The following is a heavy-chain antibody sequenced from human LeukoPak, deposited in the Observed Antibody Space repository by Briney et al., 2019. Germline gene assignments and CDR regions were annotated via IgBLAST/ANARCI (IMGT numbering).Heavy chain of an antibody. CDR2: IYSSGDT. CDR1: GGSISSGDSS. CDR3: ARTPGYCSGTSCYIGY. V-gene: IGHV4-30-4*01. D-gene: IGHD2-2*02. Sequence: PSQTLSLTCIVSGGSISSGDSSWSWIRQPPGKGLEWIGYIYSSGDTYYNPSLKSRVTISVDTSKNQFSLRLSSVTAADTAVYYCARTPGYCSGTSCYIGYWGQGTLVTVSS. J-gene: IGHJ4*02.